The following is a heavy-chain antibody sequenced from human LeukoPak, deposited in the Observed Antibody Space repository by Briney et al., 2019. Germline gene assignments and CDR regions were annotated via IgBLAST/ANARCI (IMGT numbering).Heavy chain of an antibody. CDR1: GYTFTGYY. CDR3: ARDVGHAFDI. Sequence: ASVKVSCKASGYTFTGYYLHWVRQAPGQGLEWMGWINPNSGDTHYAQRFQGRITMTSDTSISTAYMELSRLTSDDTAVYKGARDVGHAFDIWGQGTMVTVSS. V-gene: IGHV1-2*02. CDR2: INPNSGDT. J-gene: IGHJ3*02.